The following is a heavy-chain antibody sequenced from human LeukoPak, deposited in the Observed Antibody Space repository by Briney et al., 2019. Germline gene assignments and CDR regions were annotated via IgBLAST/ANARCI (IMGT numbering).Heavy chain of an antibody. CDR3: VLMVWG. D-gene: IGHD3-10*01. V-gene: IGHV3-74*01. CDR1: GFIFSNHY. Sequence: GGSLRLSCAVSGFIFSNHYMHWVRQAPGKGLVWVSRINNDGSITNYADSVKGRFTISRDNAKNTLYLQMNSLKAEGTAVYYCVLMVWGGGQGTLVTVSS. CDR2: INNDGSIT. J-gene: IGHJ4*02.